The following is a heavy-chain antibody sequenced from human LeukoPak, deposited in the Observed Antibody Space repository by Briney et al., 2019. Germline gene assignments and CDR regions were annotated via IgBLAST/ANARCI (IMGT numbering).Heavy chain of an antibody. CDR2: INPSGGST. CDR3: ARDPSRSYYFDY. J-gene: IGHJ4*02. Sequence: ASVKVSCKVSGYTFTSYYMHWVRQAPGQGLEWMGIINPSGGSTSYAQKFQGRVTMTRDMSTSTVYMELSSLRSEDTAVYYCARDPSRSYYFDYWGQGTLVTVSS. V-gene: IGHV1-46*01. CDR1: GYTFTSYY.